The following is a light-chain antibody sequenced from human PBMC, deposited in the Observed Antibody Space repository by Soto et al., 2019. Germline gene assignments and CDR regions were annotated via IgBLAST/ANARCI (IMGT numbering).Light chain of an antibody. J-gene: IGLJ3*02. V-gene: IGLV2-14*01. CDR3: SSYPSTRWV. CDR1: SSDITTYNY. Sequence: QSALTQPASVSGSPGQSITISCTAISSDITTYNYVSWYQHHPGKAPKLIIYEVINRPSGVSNRFSGSKSGNTASLTISGLQAEDEADYYCSSYPSTRWVFGGGTKLIVL. CDR2: EVI.